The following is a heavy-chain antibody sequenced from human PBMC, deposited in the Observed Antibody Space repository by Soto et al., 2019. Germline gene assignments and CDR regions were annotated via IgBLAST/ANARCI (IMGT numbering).Heavy chain of an antibody. J-gene: IGHJ4*02. Sequence: EVQLLESGGGLVQPGGSLRLSCAASGFTFSSYAMSWVRQAPGKGLEWVSAISGSGVSTYYADSVKGRFTISRDNSTNTLYLQMNSLRAEDTAVYYCAKSLGLELIFDYWGQGTLVTVSS. CDR2: ISGSGVST. D-gene: IGHD1-7*01. V-gene: IGHV3-23*01. CDR1: GFTFSSYA. CDR3: AKSLGLELIFDY.